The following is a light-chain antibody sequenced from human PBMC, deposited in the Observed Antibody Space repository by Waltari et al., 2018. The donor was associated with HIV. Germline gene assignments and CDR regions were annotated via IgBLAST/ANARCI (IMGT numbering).Light chain of an antibody. J-gene: IGLJ3*02. Sequence: QSALTQPRSVSGSPGQSVTFSCTGTSDDIGASKFVSWYQQHPGKAPKLILYEVIQRPSGVPERFSGSKSGNTASLTISGLQGEDEADYYCSSYTGNSWVFGGGTILTVL. V-gene: IGLV2-11*01. CDR1: SDDIGASKF. CDR3: SSYTGNSWV. CDR2: EVI.